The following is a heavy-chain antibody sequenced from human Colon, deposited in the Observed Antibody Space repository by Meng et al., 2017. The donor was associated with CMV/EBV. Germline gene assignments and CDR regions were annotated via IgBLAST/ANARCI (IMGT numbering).Heavy chain of an antibody. CDR1: GFTFSTYS. V-gene: IGHV3-30*04. D-gene: IGHD3-3*01. J-gene: IGHJ6*02. CDR3: ARAVTPGTSWSGLDV. Sequence: SCAASGFTFSTYSMHWVRQAPGKGLEWVAVISYGSNTYYAESLRGQFTISRDNSKNTLWLQKSSVGLDDTAVYYCARAVTPGTSWSGLDVWGQGTTVTVSS. CDR2: ISYGSNT.